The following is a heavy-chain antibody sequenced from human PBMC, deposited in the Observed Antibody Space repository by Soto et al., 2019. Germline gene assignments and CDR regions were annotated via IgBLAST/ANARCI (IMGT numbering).Heavy chain of an antibody. CDR1: GGSISSGGYY. CDR3: ARNVRYYIDY. Sequence: SETLSLTCTVSGGSISSGGYYWSWIRQHPGKGLEWIGYIYYSGITNYNPSLKSRVTISVDNSENQLSLSLNSVTAADTAVYYCARNVRYYIDYWGQGTLVTVSS. V-gene: IGHV4-31*03. J-gene: IGHJ4*02. CDR2: IYYSGIT.